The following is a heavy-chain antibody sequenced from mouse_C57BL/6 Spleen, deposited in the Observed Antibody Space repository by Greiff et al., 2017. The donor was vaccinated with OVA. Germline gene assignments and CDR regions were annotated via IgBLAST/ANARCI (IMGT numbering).Heavy chain of an antibody. CDR2: INTSNGGT. CDR3: AREEGYGSDWYFDV. D-gene: IGHD2-1*01. V-gene: IGHV1-53*01. J-gene: IGHJ1*03. Sequence: QVQLKQPGTELVKPGASVKLSCKASGYTFTSYWMHWVKQRPGQGLEWIGNINTSNGGTKYNEKFKSKATLTVAKASSTAYMQLSSLTSEDSAVYYCAREEGYGSDWYFDVWGTGTTVTVSS. CDR1: GYTFTSYW.